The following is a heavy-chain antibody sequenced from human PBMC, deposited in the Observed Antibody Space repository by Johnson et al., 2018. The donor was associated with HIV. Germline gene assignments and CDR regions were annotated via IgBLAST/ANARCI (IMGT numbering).Heavy chain of an antibody. CDR3: ARGRGFHYYDSRDYSDDVFDI. CDR2: ISSSGSTI. J-gene: IGHJ3*02. D-gene: IGHD3-22*01. Sequence: QVQLVESGGGLVQPGGSLRLSCAASGFTFSDYYMSWIRQAPGKGLEWVSYISSSGSTIYYADSVKGRFTISRDNAKNSLYLQMNSLRAEDTAVYYCARGRGFHYYDSRDYSDDVFDIWGQGTMVTVSS. V-gene: IGHV3-11*04. CDR1: GFTFSDYY.